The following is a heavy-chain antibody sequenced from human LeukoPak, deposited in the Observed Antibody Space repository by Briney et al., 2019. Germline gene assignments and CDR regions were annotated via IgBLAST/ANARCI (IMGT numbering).Heavy chain of an antibody. CDR2: INHSGST. CDR3: ARGSYYYDSSGPPSYFDY. V-gene: IGHV4-34*01. D-gene: IGHD3-22*01. J-gene: IGHJ4*02. CDR1: GGSFSGYY. Sequence: SETLSLTCAVYGGSFSGYYWSWIRQPPGKGLEWIGEINHSGSTNYNPSLKSRVTISVDTSKNQFSLELSSVTAADTAVCYCARGSYYYDSSGPPSYFDYWGQGTLVTVSS.